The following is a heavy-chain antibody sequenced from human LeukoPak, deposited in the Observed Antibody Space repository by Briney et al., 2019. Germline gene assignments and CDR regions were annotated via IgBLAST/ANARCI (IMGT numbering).Heavy chain of an antibody. CDR2: ISGSGGST. Sequence: QPGGSLRLSCAASGFTFSSYAMRWVRQAPGKGLEWVSAISGSGGSTYYADSVKGRFTISRDNSKNTLYLQMNSLRAEDTAVYYCANDDYDSSGYSLNWFDPWGQGTLVTVSS. J-gene: IGHJ5*02. V-gene: IGHV3-23*01. CDR1: GFTFSSYA. D-gene: IGHD3-22*01. CDR3: ANDDYDSSGYSLNWFDP.